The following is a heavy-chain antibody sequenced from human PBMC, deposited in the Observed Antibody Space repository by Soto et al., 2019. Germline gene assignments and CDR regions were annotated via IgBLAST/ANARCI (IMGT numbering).Heavy chain of an antibody. CDR3: VREGRGSFDF. CDR2: IGGRGNSA. CDR1: GFIFTNYA. V-gene: IGHV3-23*01. Sequence: GSLRLSFAASGFIFTNYAMNWVRQAPGKGLEWVSVIGGRGNSAYYADSVQGRFTISIDNSKNTLSLQMSSLTADDTAIYYCVREGRGSFDFWGRGTMVTVSS. D-gene: IGHD5-12*01. J-gene: IGHJ3*01.